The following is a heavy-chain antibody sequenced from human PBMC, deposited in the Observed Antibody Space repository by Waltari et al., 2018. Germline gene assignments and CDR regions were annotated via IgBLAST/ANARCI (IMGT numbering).Heavy chain of an antibody. V-gene: IGHV1-18*01. CDR2: ISAYNGNT. CDR1: GYTLTELS. D-gene: IGHD1-26*01. CDR3: AREGGSAFDL. J-gene: IGHJ2*01. Sequence: QVQLVQSGAEVKKPGASVKVSCKVSGYTLTELSMHWVRQAPGQGLEWMGWISAYNGNTNYAQKLQGRVTMTTDTSTSTAYMELRSLRSDDTAVYYCAREGGSAFDLWGRGTLVTVSS.